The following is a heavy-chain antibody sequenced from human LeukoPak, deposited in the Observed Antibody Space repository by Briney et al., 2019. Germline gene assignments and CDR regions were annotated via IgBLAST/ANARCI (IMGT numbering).Heavy chain of an antibody. CDR3: ARATRGYSGYGPSGYYFDY. J-gene: IGHJ4*02. Sequence: PGGSLRLSCAASGFTFSSYSMNWVRQAPGKGLEWVSSISSSSSYIYYADSVKGRFTISRDNAENSLYLQMNSLRAEDTAVYYCARATRGYSGYGPSGYYFDYWGQGTLVTVSS. CDR1: GFTFSSYS. D-gene: IGHD5-12*01. V-gene: IGHV3-21*01. CDR2: ISSSSSYI.